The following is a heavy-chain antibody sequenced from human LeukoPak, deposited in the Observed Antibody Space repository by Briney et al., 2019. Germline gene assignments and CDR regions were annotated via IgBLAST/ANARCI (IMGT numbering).Heavy chain of an antibody. V-gene: IGHV3-23*01. J-gene: IGHJ4*02. Sequence: GGSLRLSCAASGFTFSSYAMSWVRQAPGKGLEWVAAISGSGGSTYYADSVKGRFTISRDNAKNSLYLQMNSLRAEDTAVYYCAKAPPYKKYFDYWGQGTLVTVSS. D-gene: IGHD1-1*01. CDR1: GFTFSSYA. CDR2: ISGSGGST. CDR3: AKAPPYKKYFDY.